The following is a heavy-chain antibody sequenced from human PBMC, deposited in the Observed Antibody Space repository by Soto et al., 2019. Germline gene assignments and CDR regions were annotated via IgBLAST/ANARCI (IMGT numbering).Heavy chain of an antibody. J-gene: IGHJ6*03. CDR2: IYYSGST. D-gene: IGHD3-3*01. Sequence: SETLSLTCTVSGGSISSSSYYWGWIRQPPGKGLEWIGSIYYSGSTYYNPSLKSRVTISVDTSKNQFSLKLSSVTAADTAVYYCAGDFWSGYYSRIFAYPGYYMDVWGKGTTVTVSS. CDR1: GGSISSSSYY. V-gene: IGHV4-39*01. CDR3: AGDFWSGYYSRIFAYPGYYMDV.